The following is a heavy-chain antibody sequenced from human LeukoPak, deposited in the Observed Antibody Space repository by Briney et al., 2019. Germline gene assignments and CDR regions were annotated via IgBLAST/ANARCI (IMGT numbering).Heavy chain of an antibody. V-gene: IGHV4-59*08. CDR3: ASGTYYYDSTGFYYYYYGMDV. J-gene: IGHJ6*02. CDR1: GGSIHTYY. D-gene: IGHD3-22*01. CDR2: VYYSGST. Sequence: SSETLSLTCSVSGGSIHTYYWTWIRQPPGKGLEWIGNVYYSGSTNYNPSLKSRVTISVDTSKNQLSLKLSSVTAADTAVYYCASGTYYYDSTGFYYYYYGMDVWGQGTTVTVSS.